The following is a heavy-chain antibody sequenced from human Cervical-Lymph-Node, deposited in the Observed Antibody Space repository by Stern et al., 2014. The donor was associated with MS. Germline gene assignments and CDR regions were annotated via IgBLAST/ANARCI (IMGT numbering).Heavy chain of an antibody. Sequence: QVQLVQSGAEVKKPGSSVKVSCTASGDTFINFGISWVRQAPGQGLEWMGVIIPLLGTTEYVERYQGRVTITADESATTVYMELSSLRSEDTAVYYWARDNDDNGMDIWGQGTTVTVSS. J-gene: IGHJ6*02. CDR2: IIPLLGTT. D-gene: IGHD1-1*01. V-gene: IGHV1-69*01. CDR1: GDTFINFG. CDR3: ARDNDDNGMDI.